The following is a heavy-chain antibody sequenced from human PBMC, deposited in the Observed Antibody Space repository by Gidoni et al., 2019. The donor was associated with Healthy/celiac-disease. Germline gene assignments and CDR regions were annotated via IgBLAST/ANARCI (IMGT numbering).Heavy chain of an antibody. D-gene: IGHD2-15*01. Sequence: QVQMVQSGAEVKKPGASVQVSCKASGYTFTSYDINWVRQATGQGLEWMGWMNPNSGNAGDGKNFQGRVTRTRNTSISTAYMELSSLRSEDTAVYDVARVAGDSVVVVAEAFDIWGQGTMVTVSS. CDR3: ARVAGDSVVVVAEAFDI. J-gene: IGHJ3*02. CDR1: GYTFTSYD. CDR2: MNPNSGNA. V-gene: IGHV1-8*01.